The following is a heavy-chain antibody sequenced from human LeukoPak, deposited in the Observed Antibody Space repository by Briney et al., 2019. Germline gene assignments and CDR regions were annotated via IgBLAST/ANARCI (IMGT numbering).Heavy chain of an antibody. V-gene: IGHV4-61*08. J-gene: IGHJ6*02. Sequence: PSETLSLTCTVSGGSISSGGYYWSWIRQHPGKGLEWIGYIYYSGSTNYNPSLKSRVTISVDTSKNQFSLKLSSVTAADTAVYYCARDLVPFDGYGMDVWGQGTTVTVSS. D-gene: IGHD3-9*01. CDR1: GGSISSGGYY. CDR3: ARDLVPFDGYGMDV. CDR2: IYYSGST.